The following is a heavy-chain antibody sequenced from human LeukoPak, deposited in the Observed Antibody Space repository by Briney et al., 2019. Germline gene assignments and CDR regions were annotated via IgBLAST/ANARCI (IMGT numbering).Heavy chain of an antibody. D-gene: IGHD5-12*01. CDR1: GFTFSSYT. CDR3: ARAEEYSGYDLDY. J-gene: IGHJ4*02. Sequence: GGSLRLSCAASGFTFSSYTMSWVRQAPGKGLEWVSVIYSGGSTYYADSVKGRFTISRDNSKNTLYLQMNSLRAEDTAVYYCARAEEYSGYDLDYWGQGTLVTVSS. V-gene: IGHV3-66*01. CDR2: IYSGGST.